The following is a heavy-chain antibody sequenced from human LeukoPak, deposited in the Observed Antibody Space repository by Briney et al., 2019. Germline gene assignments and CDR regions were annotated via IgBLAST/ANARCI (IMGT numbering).Heavy chain of an antibody. V-gene: IGHV1-18*01. CDR2: ISAYNANA. CDR1: GYTFSNSG. Sequence: ASVKVSCKASGYTFSNSGITSASGITWVRQAPGRGLEWMGWISAYNANANYARKFQGRFTMTTDRSTSTAYMELRTLTSDDTAVYYCTRDVSNYWGQGTLVTVSA. J-gene: IGHJ4*02. CDR3: TRDVSNY.